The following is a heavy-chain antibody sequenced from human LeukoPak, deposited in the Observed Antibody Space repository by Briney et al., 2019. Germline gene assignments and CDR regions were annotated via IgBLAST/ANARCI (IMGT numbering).Heavy chain of an antibody. D-gene: IGHD2-2*01. V-gene: IGHV3-74*01. CDR2: INSDGSST. Sequence: GGSLRLSCAASGFTFSSYWMHWVRQAPGKGLVWVSRINSDGSSTSYADSVKGRFTISRDNAKNTLYLQMNSLRAEDTAVYYCARAGKYQRYYYYMDVWGKGTTVNVSS. CDR3: ARAGKYQRYYYYMDV. J-gene: IGHJ6*03. CDR1: GFTFSSYW.